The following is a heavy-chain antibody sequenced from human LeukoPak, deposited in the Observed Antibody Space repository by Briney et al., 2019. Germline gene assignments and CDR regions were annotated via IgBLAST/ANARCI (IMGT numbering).Heavy chain of an antibody. J-gene: IGHJ4*02. Sequence: SETLSLTCTVSGGSISSYYGSWVRQPAGKGLEWVGRIYTSGSTNYNPSLKSRVTMSVDTSKNQFSLQLSSVTAADTAVYYCARGVISKYYFDYWGQGTLVTVSS. CDR2: IYTSGST. CDR3: ARGVISKYYFDY. CDR1: GGSISSYY. V-gene: IGHV4-4*07. D-gene: IGHD2-21*01.